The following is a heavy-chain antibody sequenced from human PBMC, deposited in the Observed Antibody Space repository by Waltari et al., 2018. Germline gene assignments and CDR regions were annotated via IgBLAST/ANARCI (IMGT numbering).Heavy chain of an antibody. CDR2: LSYDGGNK. CDR1: GCTCSNSG. V-gene: IGHV3-30*18. CDR3: AKDGSGWYSAGLDY. J-gene: IGHJ4*02. D-gene: IGHD6-19*01. Sequence: QVQLVESGGGVVQPGRALRLSCAASGCTCSNSGMHWVRQAPGKGLEWVAVLSYDGGNKFYADSVKGRFTISRDNSNNTLYLQMSSLRTEDTGVYYCAKDGSGWYSAGLDYWGQGTLVTVSS.